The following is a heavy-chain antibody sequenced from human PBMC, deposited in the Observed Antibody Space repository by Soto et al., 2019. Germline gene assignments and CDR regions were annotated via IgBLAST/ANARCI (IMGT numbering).Heavy chain of an antibody. V-gene: IGHV3-7*04. Sequence: EVQLVESGGGLVQPGGSLRLTCAASGFSLRGYWMSWVRQAPGKGLEWVANVKQDGSDKYYVDSVKGRFTISRDNAKNSLSLQMGSLRGEDTAVYYCARGGGNFDQWGQGTLVIVSS. CDR2: VKQDGSDK. J-gene: IGHJ4*02. D-gene: IGHD3-16*01. CDR3: ARGGGNFDQ. CDR1: GFSLRGYW.